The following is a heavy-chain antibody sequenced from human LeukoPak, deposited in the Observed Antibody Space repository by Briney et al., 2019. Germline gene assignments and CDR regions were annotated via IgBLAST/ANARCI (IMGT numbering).Heavy chain of an antibody. Sequence: GGSLRLSCAASGFTFSSYWMHWVRQAPGKGLVWVSRINTDGSSTSYADSVKGRFTISRDNAKNTLYLQMNGLRAEDTAAYYCARGPPGPAGYFQHWGQGTLVTVSS. CDR2: INTDGSST. D-gene: IGHD3-10*01. CDR1: GFTFSSYW. CDR3: ARGPPGPAGYFQH. V-gene: IGHV3-74*01. J-gene: IGHJ1*01.